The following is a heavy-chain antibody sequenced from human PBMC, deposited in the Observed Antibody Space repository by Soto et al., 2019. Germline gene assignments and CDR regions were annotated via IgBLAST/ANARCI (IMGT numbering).Heavy chain of an antibody. J-gene: IGHJ4*02. CDR1: GFTFSSYA. CDR2: ISYDGSNK. D-gene: IGHD3-9*01. V-gene: IGHV3-30-3*01. Sequence: GESLKISCAASGFTFSSYAMHWVRQAPGKGLEWVAVISYDGSNKYYADSVKGRFTISRDNSKNTRYLQMNSLRAEDTAVYYCARDPAGYYDILTGYYNPVYYFDYWGQGTLVTVSS. CDR3: ARDPAGYYDILTGYYNPVYYFDY.